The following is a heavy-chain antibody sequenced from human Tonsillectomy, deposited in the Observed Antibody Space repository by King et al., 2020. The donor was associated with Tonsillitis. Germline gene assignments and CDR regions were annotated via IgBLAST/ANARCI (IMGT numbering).Heavy chain of an antibody. CDR3: ARGFLVYNDHGIPGGL. CDR1: GGSFSGYF. J-gene: IGHJ4*02. CDR2: INHSGST. D-gene: IGHD3-16*01. Sequence: VQLPQWGAGLLKPSETLSLTCAVDGGSFSGYFWTWIRQSPGKGLEWIGEINHSGSTNYNPSLKSRATISPDTSKNQFSLKLTSVTAADTAMYYCARGFLVYNDHGIPGGLWSQGTLVTVSS. V-gene: IGHV4-34*01.